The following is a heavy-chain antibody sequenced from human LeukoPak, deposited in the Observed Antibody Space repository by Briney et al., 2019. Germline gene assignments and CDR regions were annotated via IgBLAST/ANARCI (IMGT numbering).Heavy chain of an antibody. Sequence: GGSLRLSCTTSGFTFKHYTMTWVRQAPGKGLEWVSAIYPHGDPHYADSVKGRFTISRDNSKNSLYMQMETLRAEDTALYYCARAKLEPAGTGAFDIWGPGTVVTVSS. CDR2: IYPHGDP. D-gene: IGHD6-19*01. J-gene: IGHJ3*02. CDR3: ARAKLEPAGTGAFDI. V-gene: IGHV3-23*01. CDR1: GFTFKHYT.